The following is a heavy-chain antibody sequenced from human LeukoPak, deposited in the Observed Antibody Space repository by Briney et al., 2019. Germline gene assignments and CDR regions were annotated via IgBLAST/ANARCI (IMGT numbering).Heavy chain of an antibody. CDR2: IYYSGST. V-gene: IGHV4-31*03. D-gene: IGHD3-10*01. Sequence: SETLSLTCTVSGDSINGGGYYWSWIRQHPGKGLEWIGYIYYSGSTYYNPSLKSRVTISVDTSKNQFSLKVNSVTVADTAVYYCARDNYYGPGSFVYWGQGALVTVSS. J-gene: IGHJ4*02. CDR1: GDSINGGGYY. CDR3: ARDNYYGPGSFVY.